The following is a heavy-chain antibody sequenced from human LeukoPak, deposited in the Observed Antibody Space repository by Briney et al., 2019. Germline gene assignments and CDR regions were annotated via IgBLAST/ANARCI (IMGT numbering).Heavy chain of an antibody. CDR1: GITLSNYG. Sequence: GGSLRLSCAVSGITLSNYGMSWVRQAPGKGLEWVAGISDSGGRTNYVDSVKGRFTISRDNPKNTLYLQMNSLRPEDTAVYFCAKRGVVIRVILVGFHEEAYYFDSWGQGVLVTVSS. CDR2: ISDSGGRT. CDR3: AKRGVVIRVILVGFHEEAYYFDS. V-gene: IGHV3-23*01. D-gene: IGHD3-22*01. J-gene: IGHJ4*02.